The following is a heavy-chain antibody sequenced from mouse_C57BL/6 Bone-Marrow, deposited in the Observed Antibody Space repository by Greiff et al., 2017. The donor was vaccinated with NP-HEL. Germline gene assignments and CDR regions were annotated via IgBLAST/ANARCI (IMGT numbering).Heavy chain of an antibody. CDR3: ARGWLLRGLFAY. CDR2: IHPNSGST. Sequence: VQLQQPGAELVKPGASVKLSCKASGYTFTSYWMPWVKQRPGQGLEWIGMIHPNSGSTNYHEKFKSTSTLTVDKSSSTAYMQLSSLTSEDSAVYYCARGWLLRGLFAYWGQGTLVTVSA. V-gene: IGHV1-64*01. J-gene: IGHJ3*01. CDR1: GYTFTSYW. D-gene: IGHD2-3*01.